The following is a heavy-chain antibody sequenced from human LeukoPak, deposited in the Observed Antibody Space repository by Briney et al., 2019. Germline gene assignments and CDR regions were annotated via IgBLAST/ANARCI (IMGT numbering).Heavy chain of an antibody. CDR2: ISASNGNT. CDR3: ARDRKGYCTNGVCYTS. V-gene: IGHV1-18*01. CDR1: GYTFTRYG. J-gene: IGHJ5*02. D-gene: IGHD2-8*01. Sequence: ASVRVSCKASGYTFTRYGISWVRQAPGQGLQWLGWISASNGNTNYAQKFRDRVTMTTDTSTSTAYMELRSLRSDDTAVYYCARDRKGYCTNGVCYTSWGQGTLVTVSS.